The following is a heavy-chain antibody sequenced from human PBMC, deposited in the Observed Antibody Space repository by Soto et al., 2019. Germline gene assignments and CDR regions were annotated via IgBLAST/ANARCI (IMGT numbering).Heavy chain of an antibody. D-gene: IGHD6-13*01. CDR2: INHSGST. CDR1: GGSFSGYY. Sequence: PSETLSLTCAVYGGSFSGYYWSWIRQPPGKGLEWIGEINHSGSTNYNPSLKSRVTISVDTSKNQFSLKLSSVTAADTAVYYCARGQGIAAAEFGPWGQGTLVTVSS. J-gene: IGHJ5*02. V-gene: IGHV4-34*01. CDR3: ARGQGIAAAEFGP.